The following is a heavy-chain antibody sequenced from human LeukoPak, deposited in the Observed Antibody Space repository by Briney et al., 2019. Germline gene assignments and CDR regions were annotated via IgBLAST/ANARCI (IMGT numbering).Heavy chain of an antibody. CDR1: GGSISSYY. V-gene: IGHV4-59*08. D-gene: IGHD2-15*01. CDR2: IYYSGST. J-gene: IGHJ4*02. CDR3: ARSGSYAAAGDY. Sequence: SETLPLTCTVSGGSISSYYWSWIRQPPGKGLEWIGYIYYSGSTNYNPSLKSRVTISLDTSKNQFSLKLSSVTAADTAVYYCARSGSYAAAGDYWGQGTLVTVSS.